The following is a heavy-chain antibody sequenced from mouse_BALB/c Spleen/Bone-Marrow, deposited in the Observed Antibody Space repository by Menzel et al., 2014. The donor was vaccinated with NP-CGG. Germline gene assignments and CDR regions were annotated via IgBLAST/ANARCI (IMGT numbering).Heavy chain of an antibody. Sequence: EVMLVESGGGLVQPVGSLKLSCVASGFTFNTYAMNWVRQAPGKGLKWVARIKTKTNDYGTFYADSVKDRFTISRDDSQNKLYLQMNNLKTEDTAMYYCVRATAYYFDYWGQGTTLTVSS. J-gene: IGHJ2*01. V-gene: IGHV10-1*02. CDR1: GFTFNTYA. CDR3: VRATAYYFDY. D-gene: IGHD1-2*01. CDR2: IKTKTNDYGT.